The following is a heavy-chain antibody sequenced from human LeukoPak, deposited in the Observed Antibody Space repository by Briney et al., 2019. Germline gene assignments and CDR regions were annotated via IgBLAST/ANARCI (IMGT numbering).Heavy chain of an antibody. Sequence: SETLSLTCTVSGGSISSYYWSWIRQPAGKGLEWIGRIYTSGSTNYNPSLKSRVTMSVDTSKNQFSLKLSSVTAADTAVYYCARAPLEWFNDAFDIWGQGTMVTVSS. D-gene: IGHD3-3*01. CDR3: ARAPLEWFNDAFDI. CDR2: IYTSGST. J-gene: IGHJ3*02. CDR1: GGSISSYY. V-gene: IGHV4-4*07.